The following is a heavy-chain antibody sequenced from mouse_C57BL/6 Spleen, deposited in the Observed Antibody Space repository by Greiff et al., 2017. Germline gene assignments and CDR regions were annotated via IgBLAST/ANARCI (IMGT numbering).Heavy chain of an antibody. D-gene: IGHD2-13*01. CDR1: GFTFSDAW. Sequence: EVKVEESGGGLVQPGGSMKLSCAASGFTFSDAWMDWVRQSPEKGLEWVAEIRNKANNHATYYAESVKGRFTISRDDSKSSVYLQMTSLRAEDTGIYYCTRPREDCDVSYFDYWGQGTTLTFSS. CDR2: IRNKANNHAT. J-gene: IGHJ2*01. V-gene: IGHV6-6*01. CDR3: TRPREDCDVSYFDY.